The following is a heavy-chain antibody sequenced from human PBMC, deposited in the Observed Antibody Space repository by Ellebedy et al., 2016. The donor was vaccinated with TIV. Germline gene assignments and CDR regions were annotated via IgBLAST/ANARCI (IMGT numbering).Heavy chain of an antibody. V-gene: IGHV1-18*01. CDR1: GYTFTSYG. Sequence: AASVKVFCKASGYTFTSYGISWVRQAPGQGLEWMGWISAYNGNTNYAQKLQGRVTMTTDTSTSTAYMELRSLRSDDTAVYYCARDQGDDYVWGSYLDYWGQGTLVTVSS. D-gene: IGHD3-16*02. J-gene: IGHJ4*02. CDR2: ISAYNGNT. CDR3: ARDQGDDYVWGSYLDY.